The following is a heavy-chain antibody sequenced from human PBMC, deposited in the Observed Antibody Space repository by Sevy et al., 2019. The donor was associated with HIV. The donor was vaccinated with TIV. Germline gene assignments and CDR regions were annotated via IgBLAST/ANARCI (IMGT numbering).Heavy chain of an antibody. CDR1: GFTFSSYG. CDR3: AKEWGWQWLVQDYYYYYGMDV. Sequence: GGSLRLSFAASGFTFSSYGMHWVRQAPGKGLEWVAVISYDGSNKYYADSVKGRFTISRDNSKNTLYLQMNSLRAEDTAVYYCAKEWGWQWLVQDYYYYYGMDVWGQGTTVTVSS. D-gene: IGHD6-19*01. V-gene: IGHV3-30*18. J-gene: IGHJ6*02. CDR2: ISYDGSNK.